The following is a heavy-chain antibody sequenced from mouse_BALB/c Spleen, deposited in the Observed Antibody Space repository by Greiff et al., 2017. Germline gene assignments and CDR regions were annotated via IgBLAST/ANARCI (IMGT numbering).Heavy chain of an antibody. V-gene: IGHV1-15*01. CDR3: TRLGTPVVADY. Sequence: QVQLKESGAELVRPGASVTLSCKASGYTFTDYEMHWVKQTPVHGLEWIGAIDPETGGTAYNQKFKGKATLTADKSSSTAYMELRSLTSEDSAVYYCTRLGTPVVADYWGQGTTLTVSS. J-gene: IGHJ2*01. CDR1: GYTFTDYE. CDR2: IDPETGGT. D-gene: IGHD1-1*01.